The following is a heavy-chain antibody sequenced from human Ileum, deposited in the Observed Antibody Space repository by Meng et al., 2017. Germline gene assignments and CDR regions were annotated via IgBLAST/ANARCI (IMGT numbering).Heavy chain of an antibody. J-gene: IGHJ4*02. CDR3: AKVSSHGSYYFDF. Sequence: VESGGYLVQPWGSLGLPCAASGFPFASYPMTWVRQAPGTGLEWVSAIGEDPSVTYYSDSVKGRFTISRDNSKNTLYLQMNSLRAEDTAVYYCAKVSSHGSYYFDFWGQGTLVTVFS. CDR1: GFPFASYP. D-gene: IGHD3-10*01. CDR2: IGEDPSVT. V-gene: IGHV3-23*04.